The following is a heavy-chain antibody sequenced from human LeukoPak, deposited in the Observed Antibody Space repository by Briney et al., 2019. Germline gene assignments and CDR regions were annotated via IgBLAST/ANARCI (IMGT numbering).Heavy chain of an antibody. D-gene: IGHD5-12*01. J-gene: IGHJ4*02. CDR3: AKGAGPYSGYEFRYFDY. CDR2: ISGSSGNT. Sequence: GGSLRLSCAASGFTFNTYAMSWVRQAPGKGLEWVSAISGSSGNTYYADSVKGWFTFSRDNSKNTLYLQMNSLRAEDTAVYYCAKGAGPYSGYEFRYFDYWGQGTLVTVSS. V-gene: IGHV3-23*01. CDR1: GFTFNTYA.